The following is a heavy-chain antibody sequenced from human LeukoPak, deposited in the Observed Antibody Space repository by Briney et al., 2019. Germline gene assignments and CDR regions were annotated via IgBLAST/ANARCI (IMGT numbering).Heavy chain of an antibody. V-gene: IGHV1-8*02. J-gene: IGHJ6*02. CDR3: ARGGHDSSGYYFYYYYGMDV. Sequence: ASVKVSCKASGCTFTSYYMHWVRQAPGQGLEWMGWMNPNSGNTGYAQKFQGRVTMTRNTSISTAYMELSSLRSEDTAVYYCARGGHDSSGYYFYYYYGMDVWGQGTTVTVSS. D-gene: IGHD3-22*01. CDR2: MNPNSGNT. CDR1: GCTFTSYY.